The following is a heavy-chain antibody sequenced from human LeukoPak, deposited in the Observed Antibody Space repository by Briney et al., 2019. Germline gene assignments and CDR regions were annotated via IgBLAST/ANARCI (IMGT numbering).Heavy chain of an antibody. CDR2: ISYDGSNK. D-gene: IGHD3-10*01. CDR1: GFTFSNYA. CDR3: AKAEDRELLWFGESLDY. J-gene: IGHJ4*02. Sequence: GRSLRLSCAASGFTFSNYAMHWVRQAPGKGLEWVAVISYDGSNKYYADSVKGRFTISRDNSKNTLYLQMNSLRAEDTAVYYCAKAEDRELLWFGESLDYWGQGTLVTVSS. V-gene: IGHV3-30*04.